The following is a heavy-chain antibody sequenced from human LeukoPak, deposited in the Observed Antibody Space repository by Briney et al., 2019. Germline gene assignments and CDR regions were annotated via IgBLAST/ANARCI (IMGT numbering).Heavy chain of an antibody. Sequence: SGPTLVNPTQTLTLTCTFSGFSLTTDQVVVGWVRQPPGKAPEWLTLIYGNNDKRYSSSLSSRLTITKDTSKNQVVLTMTDMASVDTATYYCVHRTTVTSVDVWGRGTLVTVSS. CDR3: VHRTTVTSVDV. J-gene: IGHJ4*02. V-gene: IGHV2-5*01. CDR2: IYGNNDK. D-gene: IGHD4-17*01. CDR1: GFSLTTDQVV.